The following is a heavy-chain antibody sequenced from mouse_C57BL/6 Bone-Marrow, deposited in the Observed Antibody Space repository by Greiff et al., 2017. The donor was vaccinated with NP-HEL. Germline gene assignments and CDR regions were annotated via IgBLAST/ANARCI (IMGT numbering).Heavy chain of an antibody. Sequence: QVQLQQSGAELVKPGASVKISCKASGYAFSSYWMNWVKQRPGKGLEWIGQIYPGDGDTNYNGKFKGKATLTADKSSSTAYMQLSSLTSEDSAVYFCAREWGGDLLRRCSWFAYWGQGTLVTVSA. D-gene: IGHD1-1*01. V-gene: IGHV1-80*01. CDR2: IYPGDGDT. CDR3: AREWGGDLLRRCSWFAY. J-gene: IGHJ3*01. CDR1: GYAFSSYW.